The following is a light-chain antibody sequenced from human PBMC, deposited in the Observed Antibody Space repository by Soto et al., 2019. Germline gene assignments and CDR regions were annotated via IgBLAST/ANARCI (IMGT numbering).Light chain of an antibody. V-gene: IGLV4-69*01. J-gene: IGLJ2*01. CDR2: LNSDGSH. CDR1: SEHSSYA. Sequence: QPVLTQSPSASASLGASVKFTCTLSSEHSSYAIVWHQQQPEKGPRYLMKLNSDGSHNKGDGIPDRFSGSSSGAERYLTISSLQSEDEADYYCQTWGTGIVVFGGGTKVTVL. CDR3: QTWGTGIVV.